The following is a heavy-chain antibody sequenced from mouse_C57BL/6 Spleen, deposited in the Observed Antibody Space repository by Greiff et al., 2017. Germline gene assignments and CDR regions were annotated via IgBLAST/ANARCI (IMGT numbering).Heavy chain of an antibody. CDR2: INPRSGYT. CDR1: GYTFTSYW. Sequence: QVQLQQSGAELAKPGASVKLSCKASGYTFTSYWMHWVKQRPGQGLEWIGYINPRSGYTKYNQKFQDKATLTADKSSSTAYMQLSSLTYEDSAVYYCASASTVVATEGFAYWGQGTLVTVSA. CDR3: ASASTVVATEGFAY. D-gene: IGHD1-1*01. J-gene: IGHJ3*01. V-gene: IGHV1-7*01.